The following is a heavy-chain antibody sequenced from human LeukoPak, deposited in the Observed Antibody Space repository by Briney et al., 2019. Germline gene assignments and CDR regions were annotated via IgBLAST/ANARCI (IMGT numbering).Heavy chain of an antibody. D-gene: IGHD6-13*01. CDR2: IYYSGST. J-gene: IGHJ6*02. CDR3: ARGNDSSWYYYNKGPHYYGMDV. CDR1: GGSISSGGYY. Sequence: PSETLSLTCTVSGGSISSGGYYWSWIRQHPGKGLEWIGYIYYSGSTYYNPSLKSRVTISVDTSKNQFSLKLSSVTAADTAVYYCARGNDSSWYYYNKGPHYYGMDVWGQGTTVTVSS. V-gene: IGHV4-31*03.